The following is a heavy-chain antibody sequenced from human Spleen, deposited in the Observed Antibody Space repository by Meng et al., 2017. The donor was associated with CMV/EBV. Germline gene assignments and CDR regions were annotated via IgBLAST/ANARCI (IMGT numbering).Heavy chain of an antibody. CDR3: AREGDCSGGSCTFDY. J-gene: IGHJ4*02. CDR1: GFTFSSYW. V-gene: IGHV3-7*01. CDR2: IKQDGSEK. D-gene: IGHD2-15*01. Sequence: GGSLRLSCAASGFTFSSYWMSWVRQAPGKGLEWVANIKQDGSEKYYVDSVEGRFTISRDNAKNSLYLQMNSLRAEDTAVYHCAREGDCSGGSCTFDYWGQGTLVTVSS.